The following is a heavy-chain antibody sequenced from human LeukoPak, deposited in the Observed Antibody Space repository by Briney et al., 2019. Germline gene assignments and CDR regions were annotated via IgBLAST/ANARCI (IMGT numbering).Heavy chain of an antibody. D-gene: IGHD1-26*01. V-gene: IGHV3-30*02. Sequence: GGSLRLSCAASGFTFSNYVIHWVRQAPGKGLEWVAFIRYDGSNKYYADSVKGRFTISRDNSKNTLYLQMNSLTAEDTAVYYCARDPDQIVGANFDYWGQGTLVTVSS. CDR1: GFTFSNYV. J-gene: IGHJ4*02. CDR3: ARDPDQIVGANFDY. CDR2: IRYDGSNK.